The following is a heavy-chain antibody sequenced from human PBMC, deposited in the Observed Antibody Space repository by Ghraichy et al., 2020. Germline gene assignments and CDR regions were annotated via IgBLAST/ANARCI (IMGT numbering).Heavy chain of an antibody. CDR1: GYSISSGYY. J-gene: IGHJ4*02. V-gene: IGHV4-38-2*01. D-gene: IGHD2/OR15-2a*01. CDR2: IYHSGST. CDR3: ARAWVQNHYFDY. Sequence: SETLSLTCAVSGYSISSGYYWGWIRQPPGKGLEWIGSIYHSGSTYYNPSLKSRVTISVDTSKNQFSLKLSSVTAADTAVYYCARAWVQNHYFDYWGQGTLVTVSS.